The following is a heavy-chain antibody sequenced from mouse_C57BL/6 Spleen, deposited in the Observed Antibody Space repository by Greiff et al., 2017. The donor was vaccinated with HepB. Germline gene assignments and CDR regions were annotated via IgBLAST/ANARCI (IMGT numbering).Heavy chain of an antibody. D-gene: IGHD4-1*01. CDR2: ISSGSSTI. V-gene: IGHV5-17*01. CDR3: ANWDGGFAY. CDR1: GFTFSDYG. Sequence: EVKLVESGGGLVKPGGSLKLSCAASGFTFSDYGMHWVRQAPEKGLEWVAYISSGSSTIYYADTVKGRFTISSDNAKNTLFLQMTSLRSEDTAMYYCANWDGGFAYWGQGTLVTVSA. J-gene: IGHJ3*01.